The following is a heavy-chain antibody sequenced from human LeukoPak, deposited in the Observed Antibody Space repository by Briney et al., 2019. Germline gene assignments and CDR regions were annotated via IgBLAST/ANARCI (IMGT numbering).Heavy chain of an antibody. D-gene: IGHD1-26*01. CDR2: IYYSGST. CDR1: GGSISSSSYY. Sequence: ASETLSLTCTVSGGSISSSSYYWGWIRQPPGKGLEWIGSIYYSGSTYYNPSLKSRVTISVDTSKNQFSLKLSSVTAADTAVYYCARVSLVVGATRYFDYWGQGTLVTVSS. J-gene: IGHJ4*02. CDR3: ARVSLVVGATRYFDY. V-gene: IGHV4-39*07.